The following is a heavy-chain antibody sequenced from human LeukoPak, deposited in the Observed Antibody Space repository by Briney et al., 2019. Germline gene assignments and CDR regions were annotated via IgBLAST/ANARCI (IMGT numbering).Heavy chain of an antibody. CDR1: GFTFSNYA. CDR3: AKGRGYCTGGSCYSDY. Sequence: GGSLRLSCTASGFTFSNYAMSWVRQAPGKGLEWVSTISGSDGSTYYADSVKGRFTISRDNSKNTLYLQMNSLRVDDTAIYYCAKGRGYCTGGSCYSDYWGQGTLVTVSS. V-gene: IGHV3-23*01. J-gene: IGHJ4*02. CDR2: ISGSDGST. D-gene: IGHD2-15*01.